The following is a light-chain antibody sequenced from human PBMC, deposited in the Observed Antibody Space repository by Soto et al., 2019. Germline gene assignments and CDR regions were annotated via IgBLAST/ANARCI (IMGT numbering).Light chain of an antibody. J-gene: IGKJ1*01. CDR1: QTISSW. V-gene: IGKV1-5*03. CDR2: RAS. Sequence: DIDMTQSPSTLSGSVGDRVTITCRASQTISSWLAWYQQKPGKAPKLLIYRASTLQGGVPSRFSGSGSGTEFTLTISNLQPDDFATYYCQQYESYSPWTFGQGSMV. CDR3: QQYESYSPWT.